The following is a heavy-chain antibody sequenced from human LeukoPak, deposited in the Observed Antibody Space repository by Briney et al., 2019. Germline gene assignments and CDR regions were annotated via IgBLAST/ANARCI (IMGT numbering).Heavy chain of an antibody. CDR3: AKVAKYYYGSETYYFFEH. CDR2: ISSSSSYI. J-gene: IGHJ4*02. V-gene: IGHV3-21*01. Sequence: GESLRLSCAASGFTFSSYSMNWVRQAPGKGLELVSSISSSSSYIYYADSMKGRFTISRDNAKKSLYLQMNSLRVEDTAVYYCAKVAKYYYGSETYYFFEHWGQGTPVPASS. CDR1: GFTFSSYS. D-gene: IGHD3-10*01.